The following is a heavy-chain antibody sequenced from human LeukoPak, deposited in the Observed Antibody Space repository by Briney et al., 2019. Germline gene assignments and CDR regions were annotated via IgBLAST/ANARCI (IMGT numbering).Heavy chain of an antibody. CDR1: GFTFSTYW. Sequence: GGSLRLSCAASGFTFSTYWMSWVRQAPGKGLEWVSAISGSGGSTYYADSVKGRFTISRDNSKNTLYLQMNSLRAEDTAVYYCAKRFEATGDYWGQGTLVTVSS. CDR3: AKRFEATGDY. V-gene: IGHV3-23*01. CDR2: ISGSGGST. D-gene: IGHD3-10*01. J-gene: IGHJ4*02.